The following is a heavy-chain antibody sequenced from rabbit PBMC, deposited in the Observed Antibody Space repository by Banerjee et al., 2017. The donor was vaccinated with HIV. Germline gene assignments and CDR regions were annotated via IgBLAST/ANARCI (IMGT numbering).Heavy chain of an antibody. V-gene: IGHV1S45*01. CDR1: EFSFSNKYV. Sequence: QEQLEESGGDLVKPEGSLTLTCTASEFSFSNKYVMCWVRQAPGKGLEWIGCIYTGSDISYYASWAKGRFTISKTSWTTVTLQMTSLTAADTASYFCARDDYGVMWLDLWGQGTLVTVS. J-gene: IGHJ5*01. D-gene: IGHD2-1*01. CDR3: ARDDYGVMWLDL. CDR2: IYTGSDIS.